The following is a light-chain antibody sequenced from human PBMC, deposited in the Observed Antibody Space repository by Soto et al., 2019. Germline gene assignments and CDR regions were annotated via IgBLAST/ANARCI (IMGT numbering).Light chain of an antibody. Sequence: ELLLTQSPGTLSWSPGHRATLSCWGSQTFVSTYLAWYQKKPGQAPRLLIYGASSRATGIPERFSGSGYGTDLTITISRMENEDFAVYYCQQYGSSIITFGHGTRLEIK. CDR1: QTFVSTY. J-gene: IGKJ5*01. CDR3: QQYGSSIIT. CDR2: GAS. V-gene: IGKV3-20*01.